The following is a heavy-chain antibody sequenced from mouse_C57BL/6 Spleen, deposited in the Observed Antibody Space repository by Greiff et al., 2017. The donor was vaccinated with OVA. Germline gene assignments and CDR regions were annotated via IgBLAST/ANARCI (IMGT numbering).Heavy chain of an antibody. CDR3: ARPGSSLYAMDY. J-gene: IGHJ4*01. CDR2: INPSSGYT. CDR1: GYTFTSYT. Sequence: VQLQHSGAELARPGASVKMSCKASGYTFTSYTMHWVKQRPGQGLEWIGYINPSSGYTKYNQKFKDKATLTADKSSSTAYMQLSSLTSEDSAVYYCARPGSSLYAMDYWGQGTSVTVSS. D-gene: IGHD1-1*01. V-gene: IGHV1-4*01.